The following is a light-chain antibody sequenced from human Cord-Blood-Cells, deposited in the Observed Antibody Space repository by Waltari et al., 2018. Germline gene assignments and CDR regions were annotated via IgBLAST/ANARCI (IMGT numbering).Light chain of an antibody. J-gene: IGKJ5*01. V-gene: IGKV1-8*01. CDR3: QQYYSYPT. CDR2: AAS. Sequence: AIRMTQSPSSLSASTGDRVTITCRPSQGISSYLAWYQQKPGKPPKLLIYAASTLQSGVPSRFSGSGSGTDFTLTISCLQSEDFATYYCQQYYSYPTFGQGTRLEIK. CDR1: QGISSY.